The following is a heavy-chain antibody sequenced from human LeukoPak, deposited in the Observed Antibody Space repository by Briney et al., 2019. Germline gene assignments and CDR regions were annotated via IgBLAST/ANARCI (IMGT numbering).Heavy chain of an antibody. V-gene: IGHV1-8*01. CDR2: MNPNSGNT. CDR3: ARGRDLLTAYYLDD. Sequence: ASVKVSCKTSGYTFISHDINWVRQATGQGLEWLGWMNPNSGNTGYAQKFQDRVTMTRNISLNTAYMELSSLTSEDTAVYYCARGRDLLTAYYLDDWGQGTLVTASS. CDR1: GYTFISHD. D-gene: IGHD3-9*01. J-gene: IGHJ4*02.